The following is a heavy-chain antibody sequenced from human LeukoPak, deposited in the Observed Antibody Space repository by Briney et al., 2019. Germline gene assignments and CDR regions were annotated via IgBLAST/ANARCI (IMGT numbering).Heavy chain of an antibody. J-gene: IGHJ4*02. V-gene: IGHV1-18*01. D-gene: IGHD3-22*01. CDR2: IIAYNGNK. CDR1: GYTFTSYG. CDR3: ARGGYYSLYFDY. Sequence: ASVKVSCKASGYTFTSYGISGVRQAPGKGLDWMGWIIAYNGNKNYAQKLQGRVTMTTETSTSTAYMELRSLRSDDTAVYYCARGGYYSLYFDYWGQGTLVTVSS.